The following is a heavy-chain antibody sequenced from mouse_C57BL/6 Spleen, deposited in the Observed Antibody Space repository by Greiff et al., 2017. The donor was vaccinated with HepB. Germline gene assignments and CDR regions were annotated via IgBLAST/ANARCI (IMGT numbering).Heavy chain of an antibody. V-gene: IGHV1-82*01. J-gene: IGHJ2*01. Sequence: VQLQQSGPELVKPGASVKISCKASGYAFSSSWMNWVKQRPGKGLEWIGRIYPGDGDTNYNGKFKGKATLTADKSSGTAYMQLSSLTSEDSAVYFCARDGITTVVQPSFDYWGQGTTLTVSS. D-gene: IGHD1-1*01. CDR1: GYAFSSSW. CDR3: ARDGITTVVQPSFDY. CDR2: IYPGDGDT.